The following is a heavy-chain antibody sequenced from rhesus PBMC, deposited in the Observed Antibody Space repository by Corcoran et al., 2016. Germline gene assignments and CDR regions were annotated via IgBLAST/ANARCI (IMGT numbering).Heavy chain of an antibody. Sequence: QVQLVQSGAEVKKPGASVKVSCKASGYTFTDYYMQWVRQAPGQGLEWRGRNNPKPGGTDDAKKSQNRVTTTRDTSTTTAYMGLSSLRSEDTAVYYCVISRGAAAGTFDYWGQGVLVTVSS. V-gene: IGHV1-138*01. CDR3: VISRGAAAGTFDY. CDR2: NNPKPGGT. D-gene: IGHD6-31*01. CDR1: GYTFTDYY. J-gene: IGHJ4*01.